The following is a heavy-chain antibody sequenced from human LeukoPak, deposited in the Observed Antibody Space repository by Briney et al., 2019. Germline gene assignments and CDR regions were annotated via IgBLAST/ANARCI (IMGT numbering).Heavy chain of an antibody. CDR2: INQSGST. CDR1: GGSFSGYY. V-gene: IGHV4-34*01. Sequence: PSETLSLTCVVYGGSFSGYYWSWIRQPPGKGLEWIGEINQSGSTNYNPSLKSRVTISEDTSKNQFSLKLSSVTAADTAVYYCARQGGYSGYDLDYWGQGTLVTVSS. D-gene: IGHD5-12*01. CDR3: ARQGGYSGYDLDY. J-gene: IGHJ4*02.